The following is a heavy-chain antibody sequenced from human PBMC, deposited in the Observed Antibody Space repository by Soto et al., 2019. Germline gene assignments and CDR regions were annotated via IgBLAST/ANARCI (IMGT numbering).Heavy chain of an antibody. V-gene: IGHV1-18*01. CDR1: GYTFTSYG. Sequence: QVQLVQSGAEVKKPGASVKVSCKASGYTFTSYGISWVRQAPGQGLEWMGWISAYNGNTNYAQKLQGRVTMTTDTSTSTAYMELRSLRSDDTAVYYCARELYTAMVMRSRRWFDPWGQGTLVTVFS. CDR2: ISAYNGNT. CDR3: ARELYTAMVMRSRRWFDP. D-gene: IGHD5-18*01. J-gene: IGHJ5*02.